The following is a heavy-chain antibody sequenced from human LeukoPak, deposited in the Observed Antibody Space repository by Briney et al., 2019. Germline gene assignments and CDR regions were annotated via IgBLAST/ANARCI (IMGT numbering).Heavy chain of an antibody. Sequence: SVKVSCKASGGTFSSYAISWVRQAPGQGLEWMGGIIPIFGTANYAQKFQGRVTITADKSTSTAYMELSSLRSEDTAVYYCARAYDILTGYFDYWGQGTLVTVSS. CDR3: ARAYDILTGYFDY. D-gene: IGHD3-9*01. V-gene: IGHV1-69*06. CDR2: IIPIFGTA. J-gene: IGHJ4*02. CDR1: GGTFSSYA.